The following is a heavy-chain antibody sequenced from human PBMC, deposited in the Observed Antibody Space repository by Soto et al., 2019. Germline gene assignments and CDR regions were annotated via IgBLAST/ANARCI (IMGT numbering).Heavy chain of an antibody. CDR1: GFTITSSA. J-gene: IGHJ4*02. CDR3: ATVHNTSRSFDY. V-gene: IGHV3-23*01. CDR2: TGISGRTA. Sequence: GSLRLSCAASGFTITSSAMSWVRQAPGKGLEWVSTTGISGRTAYYADSVKGRFTVSRDDSKNTLDLQMSSLRAEDTAVYYCATVHNTSRSFDYWGQGTQVTVSS. D-gene: IGHD1-20*01.